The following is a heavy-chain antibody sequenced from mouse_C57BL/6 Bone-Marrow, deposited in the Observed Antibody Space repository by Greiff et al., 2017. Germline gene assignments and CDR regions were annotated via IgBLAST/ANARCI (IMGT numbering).Heavy chain of an antibody. CDR1: GYTFTDHT. J-gene: IGHJ3*01. D-gene: IGHD1-1*01. CDR3: ARSFITAVVATGY. CDR2: IYPRAGST. Sequence: VKLQQSDAELVKPGASVKISCKVSGYTFTDHTIHWMKQRPEQGLEWIGYIYPRAGSTKYNEKFKDKATLTVDKSSSTAYMQLSSLTSEDSAVYYCARSFITAVVATGYWGQGTLVTVSA. V-gene: IGHV1-78*01.